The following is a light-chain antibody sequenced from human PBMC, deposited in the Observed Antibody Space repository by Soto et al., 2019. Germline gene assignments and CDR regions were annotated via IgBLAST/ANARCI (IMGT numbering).Light chain of an antibody. CDR3: QQYNKWPPIT. V-gene: IGKV3-15*01. CDR1: QSVSSS. J-gene: IGKJ5*01. CDR2: GAS. Sequence: IVMSQSPATLSVSPGRTATLSCMASQSVSSSLAWYQQKPGQAPRLLIYGASTRATGIPARFSGSGSGTEFTLTISSLQSEDFAVYYCQQYNKWPPITFGQGTRLEIK.